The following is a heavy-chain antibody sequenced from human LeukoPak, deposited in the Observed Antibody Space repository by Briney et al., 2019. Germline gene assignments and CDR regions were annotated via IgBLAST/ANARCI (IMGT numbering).Heavy chain of an antibody. CDR1: GFTFSSYA. V-gene: IGHV3-23*01. D-gene: IGHD6-19*01. J-gene: IGHJ4*02. CDR3: AKDLTVPGTGNY. CDR2: ISGSGGST. Sequence: GGSLRLSCAASGFTFSSYAMSWDRQAPGKGLEWVSAISGSGGSTYYADSVKGRFTISRDNSKNTLYLQMNSPRAEDTAVYYCAKDLTVPGTGNYWGQGTLVTVSS.